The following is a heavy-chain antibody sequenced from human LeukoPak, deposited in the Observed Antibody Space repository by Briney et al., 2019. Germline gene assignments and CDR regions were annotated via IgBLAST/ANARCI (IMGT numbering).Heavy chain of an antibody. D-gene: IGHD5-18*01. CDR1: GGSISSYY. V-gene: IGHV4-59*08. Sequence: PSETLSLTCTVSGGSISSYYWSWIRQPPRKGLEWIGYIYYSGSTNYNPSLKSRVTISVDTSKNQFSLKLSSVTAADTAVYYCARQNRTWIQLWSASSPFDYWGQGTLVTVSS. CDR3: ARQNRTWIQLWSASSPFDY. J-gene: IGHJ4*02. CDR2: IYYSGST.